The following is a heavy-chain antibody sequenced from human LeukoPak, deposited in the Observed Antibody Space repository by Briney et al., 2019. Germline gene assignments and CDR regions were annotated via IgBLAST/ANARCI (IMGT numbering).Heavy chain of an antibody. CDR3: ATGADDSSGYGDY. V-gene: IGHV3-9*01. CDR2: ISWNSGSI. Sequence: PGGSLRLSCAASGFTFDDYAMHWVRQAPGKGLEGVSGISWNSGSIGYADSVKGRFTISRDNAKNSLYLQMNSLRAEDTALYYCATGADDSSGYGDYWGQGTLVTVSS. J-gene: IGHJ4*02. D-gene: IGHD3-22*01. CDR1: GFTFDDYA.